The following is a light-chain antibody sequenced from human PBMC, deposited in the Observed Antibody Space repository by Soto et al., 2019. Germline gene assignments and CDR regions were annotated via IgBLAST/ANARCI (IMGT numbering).Light chain of an antibody. Sequence: QSVLTQPPSVSWAPGQRVTISCTGSSSNIGSTYDVQWYQQLPGTAPKLLIHGNTNRPSGVPDRFSGSKSGTSASLAITGLQADDEADYYCQSYDDSLSVPYVFGTGTKLAVL. V-gene: IGLV1-40*01. CDR2: GNT. J-gene: IGLJ1*01. CDR1: SSNIGSTYD. CDR3: QSYDDSLSVPYV.